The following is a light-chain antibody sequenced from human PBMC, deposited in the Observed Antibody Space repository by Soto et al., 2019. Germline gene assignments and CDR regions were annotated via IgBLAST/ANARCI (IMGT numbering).Light chain of an antibody. CDR3: QQYNGYSTWT. V-gene: IGKV1-5*01. CDR1: QSISSW. CDR2: DAS. Sequence: DIHMTQSPSTLSASLGDRVTITCRASQSISSWLAWYQQKPGKAPKLLIYDASSLESGVPSRFSGSGSGTEFTLTISSLQPDDFATYYCQQYNGYSTWTFGQGTKVDIK. J-gene: IGKJ1*01.